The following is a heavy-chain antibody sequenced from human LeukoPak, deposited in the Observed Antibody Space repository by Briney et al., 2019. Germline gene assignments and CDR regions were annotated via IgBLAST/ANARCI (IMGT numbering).Heavy chain of an antibody. CDR3: ARDSCIVGATSCNWFDP. D-gene: IGHD1-26*01. V-gene: IGHV1-18*01. CDR2: ISAYNGNT. J-gene: IGHJ5*02. Sequence: GASVKVSFKASGYTFTSYGISWVRQAPGQGLEWMGWISAYNGNTNYAQKLQGRVTMTTDTSTSTAYMELRSLRSDDTAVYYCARDSCIVGATSCNWFDPWGQGTLVTVSS. CDR1: GYTFTSYG.